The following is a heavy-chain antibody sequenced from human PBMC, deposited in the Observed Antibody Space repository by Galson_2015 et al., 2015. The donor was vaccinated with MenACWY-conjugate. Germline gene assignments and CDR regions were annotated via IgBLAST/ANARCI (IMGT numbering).Heavy chain of an antibody. V-gene: IGHV3-33*08. CDR3: ASYQMWYRSRYYYMDA. J-gene: IGHJ6*03. CDR1: GLTFSKYG. D-gene: IGHD6-13*01. CDR2: IWYDGSNK. Sequence: SLRLSCAASGLTFSKYGMHWVRQAPGKGLEWVAVIWYDGSNKFYVDSVRGRFTISRDNSNNMVFLQMNSLRDEDTAVYYCASYQMWYRSRYYYMDAWGKGTTVTVSS.